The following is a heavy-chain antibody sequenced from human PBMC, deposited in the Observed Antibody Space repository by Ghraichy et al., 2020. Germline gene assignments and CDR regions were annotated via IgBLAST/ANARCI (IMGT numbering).Heavy chain of an antibody. CDR2: ISYDGSNK. CDR3: AKDSSGAFDI. Sequence: GGSLRLSCAASGFTFSSYGMHWVRQAPGKGLEWVAVISYDGSNKYYADSVKGRFTISRDNSKNTLYLQMNSLRAEDTAVYYCAKDSSGAFDIWGQGTMVTVSS. V-gene: IGHV3-30*18. D-gene: IGHD7-27*01. J-gene: IGHJ3*02. CDR1: GFTFSSYG.